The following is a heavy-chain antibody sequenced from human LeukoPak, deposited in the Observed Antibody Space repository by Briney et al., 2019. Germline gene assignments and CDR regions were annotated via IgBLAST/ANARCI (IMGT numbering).Heavy chain of an antibody. D-gene: IGHD1-26*01. CDR3: AREALSGSYFDDAFDI. Sequence: ASVKVSCKASGYTFTGYYMHWVRQAPGQGLEWMGWINPNSGNTNYAQKLQGRVTMTTDTSTSTAYMELRSLRSDDTAVYYCAREALSGSYFDDAFDIWGQGTMVTVSS. CDR2: INPNSGNT. J-gene: IGHJ3*02. V-gene: IGHV1-18*04. CDR1: GYTFTGYY.